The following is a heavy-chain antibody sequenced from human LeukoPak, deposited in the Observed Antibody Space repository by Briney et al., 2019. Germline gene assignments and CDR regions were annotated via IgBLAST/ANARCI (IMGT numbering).Heavy chain of an antibody. CDR2: INPSGGST. CDR1: GYTFTSYY. Sequence: ASVKVSCKASGYTFTSYYMHWVRQAPGQGLEWMGIINPSGGSTSYAQKFQGRVTMTRDTSTSTVYMELSSLRSEDTAVYYCARAKYWLIAAAGTGKGFDYWGQGTLVTVSS. V-gene: IGHV1-46*01. CDR3: ARAKYWLIAAAGTGKGFDY. J-gene: IGHJ4*02. D-gene: IGHD6-13*01.